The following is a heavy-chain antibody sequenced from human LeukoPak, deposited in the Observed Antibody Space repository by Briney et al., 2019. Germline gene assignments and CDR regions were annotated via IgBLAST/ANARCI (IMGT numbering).Heavy chain of an antibody. Sequence: ASVKVSCKASGYTFTSYDINWVRQATGQGLEWMGWMNPNSGNTGYAQKFQGRVTMTRNTSISTAYMELSSLRSDDTAVYYCARGGLWFGELQNWFDPWGQGTLVTVSS. D-gene: IGHD3-10*01. CDR3: ARGGLWFGELQNWFDP. V-gene: IGHV1-8*01. CDR1: GYTFTSYD. CDR2: MNPNSGNT. J-gene: IGHJ5*02.